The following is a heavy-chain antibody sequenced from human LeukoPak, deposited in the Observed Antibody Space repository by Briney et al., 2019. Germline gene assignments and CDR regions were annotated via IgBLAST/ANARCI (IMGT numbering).Heavy chain of an antibody. Sequence: GGSLRLSCSASGFTFSTYAMHWVRQAPGKGLEYVSAISSNGDRTCYADSVKGRLTISRDNSKNTLYVQMSSLRAEDTAVYYCVKGSTVTTGSWYFDLWGRGTLVIVST. CDR1: GFTFSTYA. J-gene: IGHJ2*01. D-gene: IGHD4-17*01. CDR2: ISSNGDRT. V-gene: IGHV3-64*05. CDR3: VKGSTVTTGSWYFDL.